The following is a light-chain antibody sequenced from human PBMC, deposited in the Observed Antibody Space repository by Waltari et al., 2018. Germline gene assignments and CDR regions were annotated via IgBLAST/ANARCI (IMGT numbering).Light chain of an antibody. CDR1: TGTVTSGHY. Sequence: QAVVTQEPSLTVSPGGTVTPTCGPSTGTVTSGHYPYWFQQKPGQAPRTLIYDTTNKHSWTPARFSGSLLGGKAALTLSGAQPEDEAEYYCLLSYSGARSVVFGGGTKLTVL. CDR3: LLSYSGARSVV. V-gene: IGLV7-46*01. CDR2: DTT. J-gene: IGLJ2*01.